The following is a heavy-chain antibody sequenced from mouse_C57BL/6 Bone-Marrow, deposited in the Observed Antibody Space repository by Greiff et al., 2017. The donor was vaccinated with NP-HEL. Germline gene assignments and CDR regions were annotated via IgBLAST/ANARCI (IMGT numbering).Heavy chain of an antibody. CDR1: GYTFPSYW. V-gene: IGHV1-50*01. D-gene: IGHD2-12*01. J-gene: IGHJ3*01. CDR3: AREAYDSSFAY. Sequence: VQLQQPGAELVKPGASVELSCKAFGYTFPSYWMQGVKQRPGQGLGWIGEIDPADSYTNYNQKFKGKATLTVDTSSSTAYMQLSSLTSEDSAVYYGAREAYDSSFAYWGQGTLVTVSA. CDR2: IDPADSYT.